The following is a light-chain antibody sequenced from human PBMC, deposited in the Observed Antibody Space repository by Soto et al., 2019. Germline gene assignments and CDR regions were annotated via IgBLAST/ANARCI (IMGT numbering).Light chain of an antibody. CDR3: LQHYTYPPT. CDR2: SVS. J-gene: IGKJ4*01. V-gene: IGKV1-17*03. Sequence: DIQMTQSPSALSASVGDTVTVTCRASQAIGNHLAWFQQQPGKVPQRLIFSVSTLQIGAPSRFRGSGSETDFTLTITNLQPEDFASYFCLQHYTYPPTFGGGT. CDR1: QAIGNH.